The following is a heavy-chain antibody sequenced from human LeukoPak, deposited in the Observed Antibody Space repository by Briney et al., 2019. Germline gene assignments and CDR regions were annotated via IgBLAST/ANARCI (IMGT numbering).Heavy chain of an antibody. D-gene: IGHD6-13*01. Sequence: ESGPTLVKPTQTLTLTCSFSGFSLSTSGVAVGWIRQPPGKALEWLALIYWDDDKRYSPSLKNRLTITKDTSKNQVVFTMTNMDPVDTATYYCAHSRSSSWYGQYFHYWGQGTLVTVSS. J-gene: IGHJ1*01. V-gene: IGHV2-5*02. CDR2: IYWDDDK. CDR3: AHSRSSSWYGQYFHY. CDR1: GFSLSTSGVA.